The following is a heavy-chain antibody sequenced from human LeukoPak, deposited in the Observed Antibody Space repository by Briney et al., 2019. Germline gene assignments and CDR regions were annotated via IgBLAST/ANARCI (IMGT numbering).Heavy chain of an antibody. CDR3: ARMDFWSDDDNPFHI. CDR2: IIPFLNIP. CDR1: GDTFSSYS. Sequence: SVKVSCKASGDTFSSYSITWVRQAPGQGLEWMGRIIPFLNIPNYAQKFQGRITITADRSTSTVFMELSSLRFEDTAVYYCARMDFWSDDDNPFHIWGQGTMVTVS. J-gene: IGHJ3*02. D-gene: IGHD3-3*01. V-gene: IGHV1-69*02.